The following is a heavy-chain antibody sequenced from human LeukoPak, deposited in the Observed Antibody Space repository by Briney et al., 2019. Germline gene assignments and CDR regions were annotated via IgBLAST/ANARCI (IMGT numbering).Heavy chain of an antibody. D-gene: IGHD3-3*01. CDR2: IYYSGST. J-gene: IGHJ6*03. Sequence: KPSETLSLTCTVSGGSISSYYWSWIRQPPGKGLGWVGYIYYSGSTNYNPSLKSRVTISVDTSKNQFSLKLSSVTAADTAVYYCASAHDFWSGYPYYYMDVWGKGTTVTVSS. CDR3: ASAHDFWSGYPYYYMDV. V-gene: IGHV4-59*01. CDR1: GGSISSYY.